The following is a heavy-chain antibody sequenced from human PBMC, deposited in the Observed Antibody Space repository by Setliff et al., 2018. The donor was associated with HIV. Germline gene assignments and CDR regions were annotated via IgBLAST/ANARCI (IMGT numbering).Heavy chain of an antibody. CDR3: VRHAGARIGISDAFDI. V-gene: IGHV4-59*08. CDR2: ISNVGHT. CDR1: GGSISSHY. J-gene: IGHJ3*02. D-gene: IGHD1-20*01. Sequence: PSETLSLTCTVSGGSISSHYWSWIRRPPGMGLEWIGYISNVGHTNCIPSLKSRVTISMDTSKDQFSLRLTSVTAADTAVYYCVRHAGARIGISDAFDIWGQGSMVTVSS.